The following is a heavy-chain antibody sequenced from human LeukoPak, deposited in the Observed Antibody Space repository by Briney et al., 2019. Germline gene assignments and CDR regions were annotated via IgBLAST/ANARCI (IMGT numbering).Heavy chain of an antibody. CDR2: IYTSGST. D-gene: IGHD6-13*01. CDR3: ATGGNEYSSSWIDY. J-gene: IGHJ4*02. V-gene: IGHV4-4*07. Sequence: SETLSLTCTVSGGSISSYYWSWIRQPAGKGLEWIGRIYTSGSTNYNPSLKSRVTMSVDTSKNQFSLKLSSVTAADTAVYYCATGGNEYSSSWIDYWGQGTLVTVSS. CDR1: GGSISSYY.